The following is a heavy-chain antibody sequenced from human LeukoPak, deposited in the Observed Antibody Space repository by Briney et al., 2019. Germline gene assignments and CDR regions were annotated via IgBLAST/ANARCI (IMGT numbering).Heavy chain of an antibody. V-gene: IGHV3-74*01. Sequence: GSLRLSCAASGFTFSYFWMHWFRQTPGKGLVWVSCINTDGSYSSYADSVKGRFTISRDNVRNTLYLQMNSLRTEDSAVYYCARDFDGPRASDYWGQGISVTVSS. J-gene: IGHJ4*02. CDR3: ARDFDGPRASDY. CDR1: GFTFSYFW. CDR2: INTDGSYS. D-gene: IGHD4-17*01.